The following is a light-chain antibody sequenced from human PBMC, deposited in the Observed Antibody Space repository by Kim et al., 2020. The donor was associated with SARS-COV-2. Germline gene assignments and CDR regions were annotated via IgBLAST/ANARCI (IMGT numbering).Light chain of an antibody. J-gene: IGKJ1*01. CDR3: QQYSSYST. CDR1: QRISSSR. V-gene: IGKV1-5*03. Sequence: GERVTISCRASQRISSSRLAWYQQKPGQAPSLLIYKASNLESGVPSRFSGGGSGAEFTLTISSLQPDDFASYYCQQYSSYSTFGQGTKVDIK. CDR2: KAS.